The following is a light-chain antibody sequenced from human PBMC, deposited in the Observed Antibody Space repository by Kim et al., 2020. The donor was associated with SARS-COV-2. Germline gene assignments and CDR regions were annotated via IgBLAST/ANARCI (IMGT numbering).Light chain of an antibody. CDR3: QQYYSTPYT. CDR1: QSVFYSSNNQNF. Sequence: ATINFNSRQSVFYSSNNQNFLAWYQQKPGQPPKLLIYWASTRESGVPDRFSGSGSGTDFTLTISSLQAEDVAVYYCQQYYSTPYTFGQGTKLDI. V-gene: IGKV4-1*01. CDR2: WAS. J-gene: IGKJ2*01.